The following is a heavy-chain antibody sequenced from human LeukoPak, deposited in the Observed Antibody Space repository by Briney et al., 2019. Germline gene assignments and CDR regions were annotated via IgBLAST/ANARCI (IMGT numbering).Heavy chain of an antibody. CDR3: VKSGYNRFDY. Sequence: HSGGSLRLSCAASGFTFSTYAMSSVRQAPGKGLEWVSSISGSGGSTYYADSVKGRFTISRDTSKNTLYLQMNSLRAADTAVYYCVKSGYNRFDYWGQGALVTVSS. V-gene: IGHV3-23*01. D-gene: IGHD5-24*01. J-gene: IGHJ4*02. CDR1: GFTFSTYA. CDR2: ISGSGGST.